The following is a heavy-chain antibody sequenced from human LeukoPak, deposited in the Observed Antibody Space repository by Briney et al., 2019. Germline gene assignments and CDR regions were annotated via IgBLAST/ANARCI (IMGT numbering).Heavy chain of an antibody. CDR3: ARVGITGTFDY. Sequence: AGGSLRLSCAASGFTFSSYDMHWVRQATGKGLEWVSAIGTAGDTYYPGSVKGRFTISRENAKSSLYLQMNSLRAGDTAVYYCARVGITGTFDYWGQGTLVTVS. CDR1: GFTFSSYD. J-gene: IGHJ4*02. CDR2: IGTAGDT. V-gene: IGHV3-13*01. D-gene: IGHD1-7*01.